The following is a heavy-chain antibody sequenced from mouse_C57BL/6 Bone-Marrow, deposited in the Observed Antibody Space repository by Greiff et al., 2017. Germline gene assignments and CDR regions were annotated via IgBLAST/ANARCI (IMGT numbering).Heavy chain of an antibody. CDR3: ASPNYYGSSP. V-gene: IGHV1-64*01. Sequence: QVQLQQPGAELVKPGASVKLSCKASGYTFTSYWMHWVTQRPGQGLEWIGMIHPNRGSTNYNEKFKSKATLTVDKSSSTAYMQLSSLTSEDSAVYYCASPNYYGSSPWGQGTLVTVSA. CDR1: GYTFTSYW. J-gene: IGHJ3*01. D-gene: IGHD1-1*01. CDR2: IHPNRGST.